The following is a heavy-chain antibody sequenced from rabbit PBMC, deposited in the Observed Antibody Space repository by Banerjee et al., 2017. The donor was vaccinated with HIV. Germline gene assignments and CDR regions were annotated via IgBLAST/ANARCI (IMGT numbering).Heavy chain of an antibody. CDR3: ARDLAGVIGWNFNL. CDR1: GFSFSGSYW. J-gene: IGHJ4*01. CDR2: IYAGSSRNV. Sequence: QEQLEESGGDLVKPEGSLTLTCTASGFSFSGSYWMCWVRQAPGKGLEWIACIYAGSSRNVVYASWATGRFTISKTSSTTVTLQMTSLTAADTATYLCARDLAGVIGWNFNLWGQGTLVTVS. V-gene: IGHV1S45*01. D-gene: IGHD4-1*01.